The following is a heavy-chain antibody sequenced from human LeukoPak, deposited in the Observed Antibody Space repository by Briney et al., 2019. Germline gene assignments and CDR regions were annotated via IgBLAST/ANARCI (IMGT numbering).Heavy chain of an antibody. Sequence: GGSLRLSCAASGFTFSSYSMNWVRQAPGKGLEWVSSISSSSSYIYYADSVKGRFTISRDNAKNSLYLQMNSLRAEDTAVYYCAREPRNVAAAGKGDYWGQGTLVTVSS. D-gene: IGHD6-13*01. J-gene: IGHJ4*02. CDR1: GFTFSSYS. V-gene: IGHV3-21*01. CDR3: AREPRNVAAAGKGDY. CDR2: ISSSSSYI.